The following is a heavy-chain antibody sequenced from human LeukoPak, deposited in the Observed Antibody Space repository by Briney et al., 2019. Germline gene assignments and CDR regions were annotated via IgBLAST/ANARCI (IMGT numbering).Heavy chain of an antibody. Sequence: GGSLRLSSVASGFLFSSDWMTWVRQAPGKGLEWVANIKQDGSKKSYVDSVKGRLTISRDNAKNSLYLQMNSLRAEDTAIYYCTRVGYIDEGIDYWGQGTLVTVSS. V-gene: IGHV3-7*04. CDR1: GFLFSSDW. D-gene: IGHD5-24*01. CDR2: IKQDGSKK. CDR3: TRVGYIDEGIDY. J-gene: IGHJ4*02.